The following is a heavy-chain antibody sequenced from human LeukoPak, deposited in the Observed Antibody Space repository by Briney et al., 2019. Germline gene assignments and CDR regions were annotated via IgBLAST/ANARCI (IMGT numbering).Heavy chain of an antibody. CDR2: IKQDGSEK. J-gene: IGHJ4*02. D-gene: IGHD1-26*01. CDR1: GFTFSSYW. V-gene: IGHV3-7*01. Sequence: GGSLRLPCAASGFTFSSYWMSWVRQAPGKGLEWVANIKQDGSEKYYVDSVKGRFTISRDNAKNSLYLQMNSLRAEDTAVYYCARDKIVGATNFDYWGQGTLVTVSS. CDR3: ARDKIVGATNFDY.